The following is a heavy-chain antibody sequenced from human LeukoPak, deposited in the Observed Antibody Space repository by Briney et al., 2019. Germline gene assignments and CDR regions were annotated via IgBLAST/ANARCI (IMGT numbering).Heavy chain of an antibody. CDR3: ARDHARSDYYDSSGYYPFDY. CDR2: ISRSSGYI. V-gene: IGHV3-21*01. D-gene: IGHD3-22*01. Sequence: GGSLRLSCAASRFTFSSYSMNSVRQAPGKGLEWVSSISRSSGYIYYADSVKGRFTISRDNAKNSLHLQMNSLRAEDTAVYYCARDHARSDYYDSSGYYPFDYWGQGTLVTVSS. CDR1: RFTFSSYS. J-gene: IGHJ4*02.